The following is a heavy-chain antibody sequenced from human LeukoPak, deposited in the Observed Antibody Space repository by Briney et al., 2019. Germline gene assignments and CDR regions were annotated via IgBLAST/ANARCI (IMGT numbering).Heavy chain of an antibody. Sequence: GGSLRLSCAASGFTFSSYDMHWVRQATGKGLEWVSAIGTAGDTYYPGSVKGRFTISRENAKNSLYLQMNSLRAGDTAVYYCARAAYCSSTSCPRFYYDYWGQGTLVTVSS. CDR1: GFTFSSYD. CDR2: IGTAGDT. CDR3: ARAAYCSSTSCPRFYYDY. D-gene: IGHD2-2*01. V-gene: IGHV3-13*01. J-gene: IGHJ4*02.